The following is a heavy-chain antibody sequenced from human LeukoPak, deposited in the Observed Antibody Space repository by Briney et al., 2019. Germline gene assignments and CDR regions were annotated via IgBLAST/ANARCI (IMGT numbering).Heavy chain of an antibody. V-gene: IGHV1-18*01. CDR2: ISAYNGNT. D-gene: IGHD6-13*01. J-gene: IGHJ6*02. CDR3: ARVLAAADHYYGMDV. Sequence: GAPVKVSCKASGYTFTSYGISWVRQAPGQGLEWMGWISAYNGNTNYAQKLQGRVTMTTDTSTSTAYMELRSLRSDDTAVYYCARVLAAADHYYGMDVWGQGTTVTVSS. CDR1: GYTFTSYG.